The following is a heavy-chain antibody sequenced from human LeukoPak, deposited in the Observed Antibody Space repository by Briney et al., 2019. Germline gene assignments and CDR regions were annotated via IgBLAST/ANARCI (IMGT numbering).Heavy chain of an antibody. V-gene: IGHV3-21*01. Sequence: GGSLRLSCAASGFTFSSYSMNWVRQAPGKGLEWVSSTSSSSYIYYADSVKGRFTISRDNAKNSLYLQMNSLRAEDTAVYYCASGEYQLLSTYFDYWGQGTLVTVSS. CDR1: GFTFSSYS. CDR2: TSSSSYI. D-gene: IGHD2-2*01. CDR3: ASGEYQLLSTYFDY. J-gene: IGHJ4*02.